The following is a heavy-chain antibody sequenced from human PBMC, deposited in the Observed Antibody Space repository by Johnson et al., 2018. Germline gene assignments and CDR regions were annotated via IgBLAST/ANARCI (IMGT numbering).Heavy chain of an antibody. Sequence: QVQLVESGGGLVKPGGSXRLSCAASGFTFSDYYMSWIRQAPGKGLEWVSYISSSGSTIYYADPVKGRFTISRDNAKNSLYLQMNSLRAEDTAFYYCTKTCGGDCYYFQHWGQGTLVTVSS. D-gene: IGHD2-21*02. CDR1: GFTFSDYY. CDR3: TKTCGGDCYYFQH. V-gene: IGHV3-11*01. J-gene: IGHJ1*01. CDR2: ISSSGSTI.